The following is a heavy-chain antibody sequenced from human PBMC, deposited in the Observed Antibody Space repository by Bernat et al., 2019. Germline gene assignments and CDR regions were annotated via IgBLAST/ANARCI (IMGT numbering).Heavy chain of an antibody. CDR1: GFTFSSYA. CDR3: ARAAITTFGVIIIDLDY. CDR2: ITSSSTYI. J-gene: IGHJ4*02. V-gene: IGHV3-21*01. D-gene: IGHD3-3*01. Sequence: EVQLVESGGGLVKPGRSLRLSCAASGFTFSSYAMNWVRQAPGKGLEWVSSITSSSTYIYYADSVKGRFTISRDNAKNSLYLQMSSLRAEDTAVYYCARAAITTFGVIIIDLDYWGQGTLVTVSS.